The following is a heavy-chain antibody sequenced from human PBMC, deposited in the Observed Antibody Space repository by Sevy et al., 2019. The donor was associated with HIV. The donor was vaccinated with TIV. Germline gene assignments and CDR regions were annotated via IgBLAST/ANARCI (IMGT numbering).Heavy chain of an antibody. CDR3: ARDKVEVVPVDYYYGMDV. CDR2: IISISNSI. J-gene: IGHJ6*02. V-gene: IGHV3-21*01. CDR1: GFTFSSYT. D-gene: IGHD2-2*01. Sequence: GGSLRLSCAASGFTFSSYTMNWVRQAPGKGLEWVSSIISISNSIYSAGSVKGRCTISIDNAKNSLYLKMNSLRSEDTAVYYCARDKVEVVPVDYYYGMDVWGQGTTVTVSS.